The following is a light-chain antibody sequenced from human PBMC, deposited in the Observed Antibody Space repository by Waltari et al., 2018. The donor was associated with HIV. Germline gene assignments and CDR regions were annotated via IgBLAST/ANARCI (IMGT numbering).Light chain of an antibody. V-gene: IGLV2-23*02. J-gene: IGLJ1*01. CDR1: SSDVGSYNL. Sequence: QSALTPPASVPGSPGQSITISCTGTSSDVGSYNLVSWYQQYPGKVPKLMIYEVSKRPTEVSNRFAGSKSGNTASLTISGLQAEDEADYYCCSYAGSSTPFVFGTATKVTVL. CDR2: EVS. CDR3: CSYAGSSTPFV.